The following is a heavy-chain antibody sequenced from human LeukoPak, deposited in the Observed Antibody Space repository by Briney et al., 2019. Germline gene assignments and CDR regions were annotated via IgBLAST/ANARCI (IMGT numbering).Heavy chain of an antibody. CDR2: IYHSGST. Sequence: PSETLSLTCTVSGYSISSGYYWGWIRQPPGKGLEWIGSIYHSGSTYYNPSLKSRVTISVDTSKNQFSLKLSSVTAADTAVYYCARVKYGSGSYYMPSLFDYWDQGTLVTVSS. D-gene: IGHD3-10*01. CDR3: ARVKYGSGSYYMPSLFDY. J-gene: IGHJ4*02. V-gene: IGHV4-38-2*02. CDR1: GYSISSGYY.